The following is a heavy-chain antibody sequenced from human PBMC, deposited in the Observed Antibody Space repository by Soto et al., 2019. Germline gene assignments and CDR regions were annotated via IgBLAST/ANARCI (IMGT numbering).Heavy chain of an antibody. D-gene: IGHD3-10*01. V-gene: IGHV3-53*01. J-gene: IGHJ6*02. CDR2: IYSGGGK. CDR3: ARSDPAYAYGLNV. Sequence: QPGGSLRLSCAASGFTVTAHYVAWVRQAPGRGLEWVSLIYSGGGKYYADSVKGRFTISRDTSEKTFYLQMNSLRSEDTAVYYCARSDPAYAYGLNVWGQGTTVTVSS. CDR1: GFTVTAHY.